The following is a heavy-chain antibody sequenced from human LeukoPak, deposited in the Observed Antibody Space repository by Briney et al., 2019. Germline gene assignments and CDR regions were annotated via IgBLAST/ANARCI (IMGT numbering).Heavy chain of an antibody. V-gene: IGHV3-9*01. CDR1: GFTFDDYA. CDR3: AKAVRSMVTGGGYFDS. J-gene: IGHJ4*02. Sequence: PGGSLRLSCAASGFTFDDYAMHWVRQAPGKGLEWVSGISWNRGSIGYAESVKGRFTISRDNAKNSLYLQMNSLRAEDTAVYYCAKAVRSMVTGGGYFDSWGQGTLVTVSS. CDR2: ISWNRGSI. D-gene: IGHD3-10*01.